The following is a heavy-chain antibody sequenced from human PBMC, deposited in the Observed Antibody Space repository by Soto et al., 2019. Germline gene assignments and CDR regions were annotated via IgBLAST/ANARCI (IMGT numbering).Heavy chain of an antibody. CDR1: GFTFSSYG. CDR2: IWYDGSNK. CDR3: ARATVHPVAARLFP. V-gene: IGHV3-33*01. J-gene: IGHJ5*02. Sequence: GGSLRLSCAASGFTFSSYGMHWVRQAPGKGLEWVAVIWYDGSNKYYADSVKGRFTISRDNSKNTLYLQMNSLRAEDTAVYYCARATVHPVAARLFPWGQGTLVTVSS. D-gene: IGHD4-17*01.